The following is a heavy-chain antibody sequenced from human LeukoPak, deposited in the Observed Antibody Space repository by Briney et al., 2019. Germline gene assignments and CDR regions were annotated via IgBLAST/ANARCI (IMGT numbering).Heavy chain of an antibody. Sequence: PGGSLRLSCAASGFTFSSYSMNWVRQAPGKGLEWVSYISSNSTIYYADSVRGRFTISRDNAKNSLYLQMNSLRDEDTAVYYCARDLSLDDHFDYWGQGTLVTVSS. CDR1: GFTFSSYS. CDR2: ISSNSTI. D-gene: IGHD2/OR15-2a*01. CDR3: ARDLSLDDHFDY. J-gene: IGHJ4*02. V-gene: IGHV3-48*02.